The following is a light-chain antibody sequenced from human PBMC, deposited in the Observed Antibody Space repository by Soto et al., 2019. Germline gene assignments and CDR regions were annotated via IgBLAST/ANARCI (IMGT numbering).Light chain of an antibody. Sequence: QSVLTQQPSASGTPGQRVTISCSGSSSNSGSNTVNWYQQLPGAAPKLLIYNNNQRPSGVPDRFSGSKSGTSASLAISGLQSEDEADYYCAAWDNTLNDVVFGGGTQLTVL. CDR3: AAWDNTLNDVV. V-gene: IGLV1-44*01. CDR2: NNN. J-gene: IGLJ2*01. CDR1: SSNSGSNT.